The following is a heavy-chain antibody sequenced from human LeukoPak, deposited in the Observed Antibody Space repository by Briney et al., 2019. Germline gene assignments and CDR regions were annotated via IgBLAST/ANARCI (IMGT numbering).Heavy chain of an antibody. V-gene: IGHV3-7*01. Sequence: GGSLRLSCVASGFTFSRYWMSWVRQAPGKGLEWVANIKQDGSEKYYVDSVKGRFTISRDNAKNSLYLQMNSLRAEETAVYYCARTGHSSSWSAYFDYWGQGTLVTVSS. CDR3: ARTGHSSSWSAYFDY. CDR1: GFTFSRYW. D-gene: IGHD6-13*01. CDR2: IKQDGSEK. J-gene: IGHJ4*02.